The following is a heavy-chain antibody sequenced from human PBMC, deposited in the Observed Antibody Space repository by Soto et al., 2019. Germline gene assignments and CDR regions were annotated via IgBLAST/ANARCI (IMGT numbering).Heavy chain of an antibody. CDR2: IKSIADGGTT. CDR1: GFTFSNAW. Sequence: LRLSCATSGFTFSNAWIAWVRQSPGKGLDWVGRIKSIADGGTTNYAAPVKGRFSISRHDSENTLYLQMNSLRVEDTGIYYCHTPHGRNAFDIWGPGTVVTVSS. V-gene: IGHV3-15*01. CDR3: HTPHGRNAFDI. D-gene: IGHD2-8*01. J-gene: IGHJ3*02.